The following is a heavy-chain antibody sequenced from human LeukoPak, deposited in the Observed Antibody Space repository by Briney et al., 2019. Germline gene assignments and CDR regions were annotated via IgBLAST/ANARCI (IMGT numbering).Heavy chain of an antibody. J-gene: IGHJ4*02. CDR2: INPSSGAT. D-gene: IGHD1-26*01. V-gene: IGHV1-2*02. CDR3: ARHAILYSMDY. CDR1: GYTFTDSF. Sequence: ASVKVSCKPSGYTFTDSFIHWVRQAPGQGPEWMGWINPSSGATTYAQSFHDRVTMTRDTSISTAHMELTRLTSDDTAVYYCARHAILYSMDYWGQGTLVTVS.